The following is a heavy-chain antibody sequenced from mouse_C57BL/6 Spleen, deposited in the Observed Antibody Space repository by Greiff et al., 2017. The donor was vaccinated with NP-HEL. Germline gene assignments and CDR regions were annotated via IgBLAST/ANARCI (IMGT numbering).Heavy chain of an antibody. CDR1: GFTFSDYG. CDR3: APWYFDV. CDR2: ISSGSSTI. Sequence: EVHLVESGGGLVKPGGSLKLSCAASGFTFSDYGMHWVRQAPEKGLEWVAYISSGSSTIYYADTVKGRFTIARDNAKNTLFLQMTSLSSEDTAMYYCAPWYFDVWGTGTTVTVSS. J-gene: IGHJ1*03. V-gene: IGHV5-17*01.